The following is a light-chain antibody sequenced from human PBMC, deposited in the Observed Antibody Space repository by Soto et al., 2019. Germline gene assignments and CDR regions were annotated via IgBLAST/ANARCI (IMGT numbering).Light chain of an antibody. CDR1: QSVSSSY. J-gene: IGKJ4*01. Sequence: EIVLTQSPGTLSLSPGERATLSCRASQSVSSSYLAWYQQKPGQAPRLLIYGASSRATGIPDRFSGSGSGXXXXXXXXRLEPEDFAVYYCQQYGSSSLTFGGGTKVEIK. V-gene: IGKV3-20*01. CDR3: QQYGSSSLT. CDR2: GAS.